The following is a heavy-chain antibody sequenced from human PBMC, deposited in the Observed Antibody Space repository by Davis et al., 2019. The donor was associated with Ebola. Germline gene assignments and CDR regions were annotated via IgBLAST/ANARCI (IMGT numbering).Heavy chain of an antibody. CDR2: MKSKNDGGTT. V-gene: IGHV3-15*01. Sequence: GGSLRLSCAASGFTFTKAWMTWVRQAPGKGLEWVGRMKSKNDGGTTAYAPPVKGRFTILRDDSRSTVYLQMNGLKTEDTAVYYCTTSYRAFDFWGRGTLVTVSS. CDR1: GFTFTKAW. D-gene: IGHD1-26*01. J-gene: IGHJ4*02. CDR3: TTSYRAFDF.